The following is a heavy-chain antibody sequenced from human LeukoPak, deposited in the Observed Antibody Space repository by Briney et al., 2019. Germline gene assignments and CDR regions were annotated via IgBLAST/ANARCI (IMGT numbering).Heavy chain of an antibody. CDR2: ISYDGSNK. CDR1: GFTFSSYG. D-gene: IGHD3-22*01. J-gene: IGHJ4*02. CDR3: AKDVTPRDYYDSIMSY. Sequence: AGGSLRLSCAASGFTFSSYGMHWVRQAPGKGLEWVAVISYDGSNKYYADSVKGRFTISRDNSKNTLYLQMNSLRAEDTAVYYCAKDVTPRDYYDSIMSYWGQGTLVTVSS. V-gene: IGHV3-30*18.